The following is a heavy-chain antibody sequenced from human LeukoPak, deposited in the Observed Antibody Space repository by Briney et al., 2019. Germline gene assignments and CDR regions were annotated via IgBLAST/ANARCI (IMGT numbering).Heavy chain of an antibody. D-gene: IGHD1-26*01. J-gene: IGHJ4*02. Sequence: PGRSLRLSCAASGFTFDGYAMHWVRQAPGKGLEWVSGISWNSGSIGYADSVKGRFTISRDNARNSLYLQMNSLRAEDTALYYCAKDPGSGSYHWEGFDYWGQGTLVTVSS. V-gene: IGHV3-9*01. CDR1: GFTFDGYA. CDR3: AKDPGSGSYHWEGFDY. CDR2: ISWNSGSI.